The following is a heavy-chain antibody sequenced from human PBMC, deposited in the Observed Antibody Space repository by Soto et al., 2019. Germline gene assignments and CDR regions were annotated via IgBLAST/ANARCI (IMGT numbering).Heavy chain of an antibody. Sequence: QVQLVESGGGVVQPGRSLRLSCAASGFTFSHYGIHWVRQAPGKGLEWLAVISYDGSNKHYADSVKGRFTFSRDNSENTLSLQMNSLTAEDTAGYFCARYSGKYQGPIDYWGQGTRVSVSS. CDR2: ISYDGSNK. D-gene: IGHD1-26*01. J-gene: IGHJ4*02. CDR1: GFTFSHYG. CDR3: ARYSGKYQGPIDY. V-gene: IGHV3-30*03.